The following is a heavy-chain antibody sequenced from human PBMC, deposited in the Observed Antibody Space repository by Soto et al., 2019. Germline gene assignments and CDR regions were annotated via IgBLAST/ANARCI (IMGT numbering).Heavy chain of an antibody. J-gene: IGHJ6*02. CDR3: ARVRGRWELLGGGMDV. D-gene: IGHD1-26*01. CDR1: GGSISSYY. Sequence: SETLSLICTVSGGSISSYYWSWIRQPPGKGLEWIGYIYYSGSTNYNPSLKSRVTISVDTSKNQFSLKLSSVTAADTAVYYCARVRGRWELLGGGMDVWGQGTTVTVSS. V-gene: IGHV4-59*01. CDR2: IYYSGST.